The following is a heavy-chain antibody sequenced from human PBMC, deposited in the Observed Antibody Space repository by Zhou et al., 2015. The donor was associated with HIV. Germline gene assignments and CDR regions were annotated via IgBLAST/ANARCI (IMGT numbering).Heavy chain of an antibody. Sequence: QVQLVQSGAEVKKPGSSVKVSCKASGGTFSSYAISWVRQAPGQGLEWMGGIIPIFGTANYAQKFQGRVTITADESTSTAYMELSSLRSEDTAVYYCARGAVSSGWVGINWFDPWGQGTLVTVSS. CDR1: GGTFSSYA. J-gene: IGHJ5*02. CDR3: ARGAVSSGWVGINWFDP. V-gene: IGHV1-69*01. D-gene: IGHD6-19*01. CDR2: IIPIFGTA.